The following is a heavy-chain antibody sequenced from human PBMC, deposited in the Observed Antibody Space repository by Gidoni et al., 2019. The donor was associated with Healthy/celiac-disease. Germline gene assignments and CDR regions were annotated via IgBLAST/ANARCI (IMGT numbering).Heavy chain of an antibody. J-gene: IGHJ3*02. V-gene: IGHV4-59*01. Sequence: QVQLQESGPGLVKPSETLSLTCTVSGGSISSYYWSWIRQPPGKGLEWIGYIYYSGSTNYNPSLKSRVTISVDTSKNQFSLKLSSVTAADTAVYYCARTAGGAFDIWGQGTMVTVSS. CDR3: ARTAGGAFDI. CDR1: GGSISSYY. CDR2: IYYSGST. D-gene: IGHD3-10*01.